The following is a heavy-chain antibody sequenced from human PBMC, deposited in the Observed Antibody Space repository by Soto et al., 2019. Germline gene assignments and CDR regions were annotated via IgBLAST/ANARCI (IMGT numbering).Heavy chain of an antibody. CDR1: GNTVPNYA. J-gene: IGHJ4*02. CDR2: INGGNGNT. V-gene: IGHV1-3*01. CDR3: ARDDSGFSGSHYIDYFND. Sequence: ASVKVSCKASGNTVPNYAIHWVRQAPGQRLEWMGWINGGNGNTYYSEHFRGRVTFTRDTSAGTVYMQLSSLTSEDTAVYYCARDDSGFSGSHYIDYFNDSGQGALVTVSS. D-gene: IGHD1-26*01.